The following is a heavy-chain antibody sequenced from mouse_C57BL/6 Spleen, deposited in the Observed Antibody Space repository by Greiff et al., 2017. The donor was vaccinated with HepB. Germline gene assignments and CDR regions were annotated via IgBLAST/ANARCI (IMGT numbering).Heavy chain of an antibody. CDR2: IDPSDSET. CDR1: GYTFTSYW. D-gene: IGHD2-5*01. CDR3: AVYYSNPAWFAY. Sequence: VQLQQPGAELVRPGSSVKLSCKASGYTFTSYWMHWVKQRPIQGLEWIGNIDPSDSETHYNQKFKDKATLTVDKSSSTAYMQLSSLTSEDSAVYYCAVYYSNPAWFAYWGQGTLVTVSA. J-gene: IGHJ3*01. V-gene: IGHV1-52*01.